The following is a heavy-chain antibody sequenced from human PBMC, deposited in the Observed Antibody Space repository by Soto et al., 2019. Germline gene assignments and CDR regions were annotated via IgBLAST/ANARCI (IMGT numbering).Heavy chain of an antibody. CDR1: GYSVTRYY. D-gene: IGHD3-10*01. CDR3: ARDRHPMVRGVTVNWFDP. CDR2: INPNGGST. J-gene: IGHJ5*02. Sequence: APANLSWEACGYSVTRYYMHCVQQAPGQGLEWMGIINPNGGSTSYAQKFQGRVTMTRDTSTSTVYMELSSLRSDDTAVYYCARDRHPMVRGVTVNWFDPWGQGTL. V-gene: IGHV1-46*01.